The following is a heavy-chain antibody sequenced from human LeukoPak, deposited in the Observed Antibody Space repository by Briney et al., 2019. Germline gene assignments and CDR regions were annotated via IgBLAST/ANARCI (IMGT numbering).Heavy chain of an antibody. CDR2: ISGSGGST. D-gene: IGHD3-22*01. V-gene: IGHV3-23*01. J-gene: IGHJ4*02. CDR1: GFTFSSYA. Sequence: PGGSLRLSCAASGFTFSSYAMSWVRQAPGKGLEWVSAISGSGGSTYYADSVKGRFTISRDNSKNTLYLQMNSLRAEDTAVYYCASADYYDSSGYWMGFDYWGQGTLVTVSS. CDR3: ASADYYDSSGYWMGFDY.